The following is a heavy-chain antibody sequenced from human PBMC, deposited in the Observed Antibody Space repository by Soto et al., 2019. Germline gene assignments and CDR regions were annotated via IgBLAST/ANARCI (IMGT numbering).Heavy chain of an antibody. CDR1: GGTFSSYA. Sequence: QVQLVQSGAEVKRPGSSVKVPCKASGGTFSSYAISWVRQAPGQGLEWTGGIIPIFGTANFAQKFQGRVTITADESTSTAYMELSSLRSEDTVVYYCARDMEVVTARNAFDIWGQGTMVTVSS. CDR2: IIPIFGTA. CDR3: ARDMEVVTARNAFDI. J-gene: IGHJ3*02. V-gene: IGHV1-69*01. D-gene: IGHD2-21*02.